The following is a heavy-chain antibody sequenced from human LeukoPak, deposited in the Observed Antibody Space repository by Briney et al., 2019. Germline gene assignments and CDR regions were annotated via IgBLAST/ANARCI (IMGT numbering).Heavy chain of an antibody. CDR3: AKAQVALPRFYYFDY. CDR1: AFTFSTYA. V-gene: IGHV3-23*01. Sequence: GGSLRLSCAASAFTFSTYAMSWVRQAPGKGLEWVSAISGSGGTTYYADSVKGRFTISRDNSKNTLYLQMNSLRAEDTAVYYCAKAQVALPRFYYFDYWGQGTWSPSPQ. J-gene: IGHJ4*02. CDR2: ISGSGGTT. D-gene: IGHD2-15*01.